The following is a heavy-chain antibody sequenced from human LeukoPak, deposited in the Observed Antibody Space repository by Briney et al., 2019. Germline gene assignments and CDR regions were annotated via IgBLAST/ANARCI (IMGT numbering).Heavy chain of an antibody. Sequence: SETLSLTCAVYGGSFSGYYWSWIRQPPGKGLEWIGEINHSGSTNYNPSLKSRVTISVDTSKNQFSLTLSSVTAADTAVYYCARRESADPADGGVGNYYYYMDVWGKGTTVTVSS. D-gene: IGHD3-16*01. CDR2: INHSGST. CDR3: ARRESADPADGGVGNYYYYMDV. CDR1: GGSFSGYY. J-gene: IGHJ6*03. V-gene: IGHV4-34*01.